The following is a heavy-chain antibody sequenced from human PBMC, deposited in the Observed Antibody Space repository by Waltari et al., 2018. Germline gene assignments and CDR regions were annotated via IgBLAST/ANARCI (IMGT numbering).Heavy chain of an antibody. V-gene: IGHV1-24*01. CDR3: ATTRRSRPFDY. J-gene: IGHJ4*02. D-gene: IGHD1-26*01. Sequence: QVQLEQSGAEVKKPGASVKVSCKISGYTLTELSIHWVRQAPGKGLEWMGGFDPEDGETIYTQKFQGRVTMTEDTSRDTAYMDLSSLRSDDTAVYYCATTRRSRPFDYWGQGSLVIVSS. CDR1: GYTLTELS. CDR2: FDPEDGET.